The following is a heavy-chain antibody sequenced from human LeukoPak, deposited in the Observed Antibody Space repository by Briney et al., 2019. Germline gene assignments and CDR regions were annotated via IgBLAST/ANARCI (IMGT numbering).Heavy chain of an antibody. D-gene: IGHD6-19*01. V-gene: IGHV3-30-3*01. J-gene: IGHJ4*02. CDR2: ISHDGSSK. CDR1: GFTLSSYV. CDR3: ARDLSAGWSFDY. Sequence: GGSLRLSCAASGFTLSSYVMHWVRQAPGKGLEWVAFISHDGSSKSYADSVKGRFTISRDNSENTVYLQMNSLSAEDTAVYYCARDLSAGWSFDYWGQGTLVTVSS.